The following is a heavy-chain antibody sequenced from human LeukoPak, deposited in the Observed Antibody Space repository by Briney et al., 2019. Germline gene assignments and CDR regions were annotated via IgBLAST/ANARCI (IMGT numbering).Heavy chain of an antibody. CDR3: ASTYSSGYYYVRHGKYFQH. J-gene: IGHJ1*01. D-gene: IGHD3-22*01. Sequence: SETLSLTCAVYGGSFSGYYWSWIRQPPGKGLEWIGEINHSGSTNYNPSLKSRVTISVDTSKNQFSLKLSSVTAADTAVYYCASTYSSGYYYVRHGKYFQHWGQGTLVTVSS. V-gene: IGHV4-34*01. CDR2: INHSGST. CDR1: GGSFSGYY.